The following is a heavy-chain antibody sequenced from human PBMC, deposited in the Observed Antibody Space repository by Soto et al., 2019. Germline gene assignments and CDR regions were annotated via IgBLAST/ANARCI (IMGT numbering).Heavy chain of an antibody. J-gene: IGHJ4*02. CDR1: GYTFTDFY. CDR2: INPNRGGT. V-gene: IGHV1-2*02. D-gene: IGHD2-8*01. CDR3: TVLRRGVLY. Sequence: QVQLVQSGAEVRTPGASVKVSCKASGYTFTDFYMHWVRQAPGQGLEWMGWINPNRGGTNYAQKFQGRVTLTRDTAISTAYMALNRLRTDDTAMYYCTVLRRGVLYRGQGTLVTVSS.